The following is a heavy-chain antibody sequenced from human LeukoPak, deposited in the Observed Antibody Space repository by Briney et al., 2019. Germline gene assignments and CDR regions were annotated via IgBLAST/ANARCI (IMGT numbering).Heavy chain of an antibody. J-gene: IGHJ4*02. CDR2: IKQDGSEK. D-gene: IGHD4-11*01. CDR3: ARRNDYSYFDY. Sequence: GGSLRLSCAASGFTFSSHWMSWVRQGPGKGLEWVANIKQDGSEKYYVDSVKGRFTISRDNAKNSLYLQMNSLRAEDTAVYYCARRNDYSYFDYWGQGTLVTVSS. CDR1: GFTFSSHW. V-gene: IGHV3-7*01.